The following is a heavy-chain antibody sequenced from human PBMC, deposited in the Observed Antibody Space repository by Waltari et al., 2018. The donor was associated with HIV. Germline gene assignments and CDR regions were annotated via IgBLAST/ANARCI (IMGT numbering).Heavy chain of an antibody. Sequence: VQLLESGGVLVQHGRSLSLCCPASGFTSRTFWTSWVRQAPGKGLEWVANIKQDGSEKYYVDSVKGRFTISRDNAKNSLYLQMNSLRAEDTAVYYCARTPGPFDYWGQGTLVTVSS. V-gene: IGHV3-7*01. J-gene: IGHJ4*02. CDR1: GFTSRTFW. CDR2: IKQDGSEK. CDR3: ARTPGPFDY.